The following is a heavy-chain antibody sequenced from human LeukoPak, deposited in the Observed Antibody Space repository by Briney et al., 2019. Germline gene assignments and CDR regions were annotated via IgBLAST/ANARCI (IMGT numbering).Heavy chain of an antibody. D-gene: IGHD3-3*01. J-gene: IGHJ4*02. CDR3: AKDVGDFWSGYLYYFDY. Sequence: PGGSLRLSCAASGFTFSSYAMSWVRQAPGKGLEWVSAISGSGGSTYYADSVKGRFTISRDNSKNTLYLQMNSLRAEDTAVYYCAKDVGDFWSGYLYYFDYWAREPWSPSPQ. V-gene: IGHV3-23*01. CDR2: ISGSGGST. CDR1: GFTFSSYA.